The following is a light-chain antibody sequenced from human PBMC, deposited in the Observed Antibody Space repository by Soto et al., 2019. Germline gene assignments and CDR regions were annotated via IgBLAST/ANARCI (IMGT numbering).Light chain of an antibody. CDR2: GNS. CDR3: QSYDSSLSGFVV. Sequence: QSVLTQPPSVSGAPGKRVTISCTGSSSNIGAGYDVHWYQQLPGTAPKLLIYGNSNRPSEVPDRFSGSKSGTSASLAITGLQAEDEADYYCQSYDSSLSGFVVFGGGTQLTVL. CDR1: SSNIGAGYD. V-gene: IGLV1-40*01. J-gene: IGLJ2*01.